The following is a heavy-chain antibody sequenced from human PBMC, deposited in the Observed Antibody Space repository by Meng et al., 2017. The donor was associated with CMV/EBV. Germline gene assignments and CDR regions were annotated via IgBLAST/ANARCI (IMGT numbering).Heavy chain of an antibody. CDR3: ARQTKGSSWYDRGNWFDP. CDR2: IDPSDSYT. D-gene: IGHD6-13*01. Sequence: FTSYWISWVRQMPGKGPEWMGRIDPSDSYTNYSPSFQGHVTISADKSISTAYLQWSSLKASDTAMYYCARQTKGSSWYDRGNWFDPWGQGTLVTVSS. J-gene: IGHJ5*02. V-gene: IGHV5-10-1*01. CDR1: FTSYW.